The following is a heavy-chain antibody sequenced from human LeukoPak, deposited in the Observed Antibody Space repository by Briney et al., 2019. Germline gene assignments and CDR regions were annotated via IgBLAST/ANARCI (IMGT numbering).Heavy chain of an antibody. CDR1: GFTFSNYG. Sequence: GGSLRLSCAASGFTFSNYGMHWVRQAPGKGLEWVAVIWSGGTDKHYADSVNVRFTVSRDNSKNTLYLQMNSLRAEDTAVYYCGKRLTSWELEYWGQGTLVTVSS. D-gene: IGHD1-26*01. CDR3: GKRLTSWELEY. CDR2: IWSGGTDK. J-gene: IGHJ4*02. V-gene: IGHV3-30*02.